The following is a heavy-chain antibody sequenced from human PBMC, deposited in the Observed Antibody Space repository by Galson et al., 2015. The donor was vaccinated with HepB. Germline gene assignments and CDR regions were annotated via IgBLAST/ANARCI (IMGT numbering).Heavy chain of an antibody. Sequence: SETLSLTCAVYGGPLRGYYWSWIRQSPGKGPEWIGQIDHSGDTNYNPSLKSRVVLSVDTSENQFSLSLASVTAADTAVYFCARSSNYGDYFDFWGPGTLVSVSS. J-gene: IGHJ4*02. D-gene: IGHD4-17*01. CDR1: GGPLRGYY. CDR2: IDHSGDT. V-gene: IGHV4-34*01. CDR3: ARSSNYGDYFDF.